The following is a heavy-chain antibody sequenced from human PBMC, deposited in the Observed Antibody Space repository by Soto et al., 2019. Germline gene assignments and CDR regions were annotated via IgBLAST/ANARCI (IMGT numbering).Heavy chain of an antibody. CDR3: ARTYYYGSGSYHHTLDY. CDR2: ISAYNGNT. CDR1: GYTFTSYG. J-gene: IGHJ4*02. Sequence: QVQLVQSGAEVKKPGASVKVSCKASGYTFTSYGISWVRQAPGQGLEWMGWISAYNGNTNYAQKLQGRFTMTTDASTSTAYMELRSLRSDDTAVYYCARTYYYGSGSYHHTLDYWGQGTLVTVSS. D-gene: IGHD3-10*01. V-gene: IGHV1-18*01.